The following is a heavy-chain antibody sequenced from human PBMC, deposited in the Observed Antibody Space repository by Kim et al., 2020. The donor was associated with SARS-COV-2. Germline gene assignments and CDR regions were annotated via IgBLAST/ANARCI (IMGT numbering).Heavy chain of an antibody. J-gene: IGHJ5*02. V-gene: IGHV1-2*02. CDR3: ARGTNWFDP. CDR2: GGT. Sequence: GGTNCAQKFQGRVTMTRDTSISTAYMELIRLRSDDTAVYYCARGTNWFDPWGQGTLVTVSS.